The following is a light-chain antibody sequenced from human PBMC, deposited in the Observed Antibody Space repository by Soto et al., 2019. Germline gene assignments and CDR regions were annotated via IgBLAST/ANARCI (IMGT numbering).Light chain of an antibody. CDR3: QQRINWPQT. CDR2: DSS. Sequence: EIVLTQSPATLSLSPGERATLSCRASQTVGTYLAWYQQKPGRAPRLLIYDSSNRATGIPARFSGSGSGTDFTLTITSLEPEDFAVYYCQQRINWPQTFGQGTTVEIK. V-gene: IGKV3-11*01. J-gene: IGKJ1*01. CDR1: QTVGTY.